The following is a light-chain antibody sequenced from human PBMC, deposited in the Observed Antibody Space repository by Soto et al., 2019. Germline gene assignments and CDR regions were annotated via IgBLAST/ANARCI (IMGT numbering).Light chain of an antibody. J-gene: IGKJ1*01. V-gene: IGKV1-5*01. Sequence: DIQMTQSPSTLSASVGDRVTITCRASQSISSWLAWYQQKPGKAPKLLIYDASGLESGVPSRFSGSGSGTEFTLTISSLQPDDFATYYCQQYNSYSKPFGQGTKVDIK. CDR1: QSISSW. CDR2: DAS. CDR3: QQYNSYSKP.